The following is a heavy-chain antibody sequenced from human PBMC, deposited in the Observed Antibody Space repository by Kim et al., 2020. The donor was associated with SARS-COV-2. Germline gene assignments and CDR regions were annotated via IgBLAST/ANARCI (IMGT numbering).Heavy chain of an antibody. CDR3: ASDVRAFDI. V-gene: IGHV3-30-3*01. CDR2: SNK. Sequence: SNKYYAAAVKGRFTISRDNSKNTLYLQMNSLRAEDTAVYYCASDVRAFDIWGQGTMVTVSS. J-gene: IGHJ3*02.